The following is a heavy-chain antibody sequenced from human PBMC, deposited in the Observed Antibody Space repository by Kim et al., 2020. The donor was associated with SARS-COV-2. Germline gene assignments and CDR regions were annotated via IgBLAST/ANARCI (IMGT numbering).Heavy chain of an antibody. CDR1: GYSFTNYW. Sequence: GESLKISCKASGYSFTNYWIGWVRQMSGKGLEWAGIIYPGVFDVRYSPSFQGQVTISADRSTSTAYLQWNSLKASDTAMYYCVRHGKLDQVSAGLHGIDVWGEGSSVTVST. CDR2: IYPGVFDV. D-gene: IGHD6-13*01. V-gene: IGHV5-51*01. J-gene: IGHJ6*04. CDR3: VRHGKLDQVSAGLHGIDV.